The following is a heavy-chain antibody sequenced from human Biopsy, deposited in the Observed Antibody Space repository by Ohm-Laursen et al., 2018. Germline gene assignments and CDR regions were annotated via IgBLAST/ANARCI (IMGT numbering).Heavy chain of an antibody. V-gene: IGHV3-21*01. Sequence: SLRLSCTASGFTFSSYSMNWVRQAPGKGLEWISYISETSSHIYDADSVKGLFTVARDNAKNSLYLQLNSLRAEDTAVYYCARDSRRTAREGGMDVWGQGTTVTVSS. J-gene: IGHJ6*02. D-gene: IGHD6-6*01. CDR2: ISETSSHI. CDR1: GFTFSSYS. CDR3: ARDSRRTAREGGMDV.